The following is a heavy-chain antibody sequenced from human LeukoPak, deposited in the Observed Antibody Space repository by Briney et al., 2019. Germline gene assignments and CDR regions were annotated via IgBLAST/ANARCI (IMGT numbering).Heavy chain of an antibody. CDR2: LYNGGSP. Sequence: GGSLRLSCAASGFTVSSNYMTWVRLAPGKGLEWVSTLYNGGSPHYADSVKGRFTISSDKSKNTLFLQMNSLRAEDTAVYYCARAQDYCSGGSCYGYFQHWGQGSLVTVSS. J-gene: IGHJ1*01. D-gene: IGHD2-15*01. CDR1: GFTVSSNY. V-gene: IGHV3-53*01. CDR3: ARAQDYCSGGSCYGYFQH.